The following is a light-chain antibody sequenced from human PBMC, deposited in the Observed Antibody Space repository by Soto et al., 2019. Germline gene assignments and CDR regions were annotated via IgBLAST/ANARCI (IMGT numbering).Light chain of an antibody. J-gene: IGLJ2*01. CDR2: DVS. CDR3: CSYAGSHVV. Sequence: QSVLTQPRSVSGSPGQSVTISCTGTSSDVGGYNYVSWYQQHPGKAPKLMIYDVSKRPSGVPDRFSGSKSGNTASLSISGLQAEDEADYYCCSYAGSHVVFGEGTKLTV. V-gene: IGLV2-11*01. CDR1: SSDVGGYNY.